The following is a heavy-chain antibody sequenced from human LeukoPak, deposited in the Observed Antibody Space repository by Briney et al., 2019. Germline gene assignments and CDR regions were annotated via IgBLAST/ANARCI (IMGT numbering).Heavy chain of an antibody. J-gene: IGHJ4*02. V-gene: IGHV3-30*18. CDR1: GITFSNYA. CDR3: AKPPDWYCSSPSCHFAAPFDY. D-gene: IGHD2-2*01. CDR2: ISYDGNKK. Sequence: GGSLRLSCVASGITFSNYAVSWVRQAPGRGLEWVAVISYDGNKKYYAGSVKGRFTISRDNSKNTLYLQMNTLRAEDTAVYYCAKPPDWYCSSPSCHFAAPFDYRGQGTLVTVSS.